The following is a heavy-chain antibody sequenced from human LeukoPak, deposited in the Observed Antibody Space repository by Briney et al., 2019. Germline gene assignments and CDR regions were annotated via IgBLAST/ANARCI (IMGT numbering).Heavy chain of an antibody. Sequence: PSETLSLTCTVSGGSNSSYYWSWIRQPPGKGLEWIGYIYSSGSTNYNPSLKSRVTISLDTSKNQFSLKLSSVTAADTAVYYCARRARVGGSGQYFDYWGQGTLVTVSS. CDR2: IYSSGST. V-gene: IGHV4-59*08. D-gene: IGHD6-19*01. J-gene: IGHJ4*02. CDR3: ARRARVGGSGQYFDY. CDR1: GGSNSSYY.